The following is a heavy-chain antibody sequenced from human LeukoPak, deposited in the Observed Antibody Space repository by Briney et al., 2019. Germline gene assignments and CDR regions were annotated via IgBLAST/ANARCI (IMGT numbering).Heavy chain of an antibody. CDR2: INHSGST. Sequence: SETLSLTCAVYGGSFSGYYWSWIRQPPGKGLEWIGEINHSGSTHYNPSLKSRVTISVDTSKNQFSLKLSSVTAADTAVYYCAREFPTDYYYYMDVWGKGTTVTVSS. J-gene: IGHJ6*03. V-gene: IGHV4-34*01. CDR3: AREFPTDYYYYMDV. CDR1: GGSFSGYY.